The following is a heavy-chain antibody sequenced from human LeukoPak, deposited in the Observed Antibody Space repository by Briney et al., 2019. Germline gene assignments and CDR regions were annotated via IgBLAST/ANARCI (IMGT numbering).Heavy chain of an antibody. V-gene: IGHV4-61*01. Sequence: PSETLSLTCTVSGGSVSSGSYYWSWIRQPPGKGLEWIGYIYYSGSTNYNPSLKSRVTISVDTSKNQFSLKLSSVTAADTAVYYCARVGFLEWLFPGWLDPWGQGTLVTVSS. D-gene: IGHD3-3*01. CDR3: ARVGFLEWLFPGWLDP. CDR2: IYYSGST. J-gene: IGHJ5*02. CDR1: GGSVSSGSYY.